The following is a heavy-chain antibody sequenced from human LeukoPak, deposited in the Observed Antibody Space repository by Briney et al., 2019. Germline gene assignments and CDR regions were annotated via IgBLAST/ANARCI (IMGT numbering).Heavy chain of an antibody. CDR3: ARKERRGTNDY. CDR1: GFTFSSYS. J-gene: IGHJ4*02. CDR2: ISSSSSDI. D-gene: IGHD3-16*01. V-gene: IGHV3-21*01. Sequence: GGSLRLSCSASGFTFSSYSMNWVRQAPGKGLEWVSSISSSSSDIYYADSVKGRFTISRDNAKNSLYLQMNSLKAEDPAVYYCARKERRGTNDYWGQGTLVTVSS.